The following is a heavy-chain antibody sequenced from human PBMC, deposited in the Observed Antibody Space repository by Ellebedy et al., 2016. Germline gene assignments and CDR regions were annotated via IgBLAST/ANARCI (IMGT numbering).Heavy chain of an antibody. CDR2: IGTAGDT. V-gene: IGHV3-13*01. Sequence: GESLKISCAASGFTFSSYDMHWVRQATGKGLEWVSAIGTAGDTYYPGSVKGRFTISRANAKNSLYLQMNSLRAEDTALYYCTKDISVVVGYGMDVWGQGTTVTVSS. CDR3: TKDISVVVGYGMDV. CDR1: GFTFSSYD. D-gene: IGHD2-15*01. J-gene: IGHJ6*02.